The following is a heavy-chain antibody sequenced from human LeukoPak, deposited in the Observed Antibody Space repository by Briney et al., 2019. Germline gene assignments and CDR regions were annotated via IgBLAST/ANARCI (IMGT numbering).Heavy chain of an antibody. CDR1: GGSISSYY. CDR2: ISSSGSTI. CDR3: ARGRDGYNSGAFDI. V-gene: IGHV3-11*04. D-gene: IGHD5-24*01. J-gene: IGHJ3*02. Sequence: RPSETLSLTCTVSGGSISSYYMSWIRQAPGKGLEWVSYISSSGSTIYYADSVKGRFTISRDNAKKSLYLQMNSLRAEDTAVYYCARGRDGYNSGAFDIWGQGTMVTVS.